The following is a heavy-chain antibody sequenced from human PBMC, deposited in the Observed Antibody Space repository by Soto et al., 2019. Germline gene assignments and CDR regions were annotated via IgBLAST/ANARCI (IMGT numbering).Heavy chain of an antibody. CDR2: FDPEDGET. Sequence: QVQLVQSGAEVKKPGASVKVSCKVSGHTLSELSMHWVRQAPGKGLEWMGGFDPEDGETISAQKFQGRVNMTEDTSTDSIYMELSSLRSEDTAVYYCAAGGTRWLHSPFDYWGQGTLVTISS. V-gene: IGHV1-24*01. CDR1: GHTLSELS. CDR3: AAGGTRWLHSPFDY. J-gene: IGHJ4*02. D-gene: IGHD1-1*01.